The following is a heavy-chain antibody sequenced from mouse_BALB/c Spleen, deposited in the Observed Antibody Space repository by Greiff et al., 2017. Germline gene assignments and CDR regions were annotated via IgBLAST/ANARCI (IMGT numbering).Heavy chain of an antibody. CDR1: GFTFSSYA. V-gene: IGHV5-9-3*01. D-gene: IGHD2-1*01. J-gene: IGHJ4*01. Sequence: EVQLVESGGGLVKPGGSLKLSCAASGFTFSSYAMSWVRQTPEKRLEWVATISSGGSYTYYPDSVKGRFTISRDNAKNTLYLQMSSLRSEDTAMYYCARGGNYDAMDYWGQGTSVTVSS. CDR3: ARGGNYDAMDY. CDR2: ISSGGSYT.